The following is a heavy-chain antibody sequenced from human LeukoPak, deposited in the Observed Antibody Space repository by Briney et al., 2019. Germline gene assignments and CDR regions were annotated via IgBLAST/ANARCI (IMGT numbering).Heavy chain of an antibody. CDR3: ARGNDYGFDY. V-gene: IGHV3-48*02. J-gene: IGHJ4*02. D-gene: IGHD4/OR15-4a*01. CDR1: GFTFNGYS. CDR2: IRITTTT. Sequence: GGSLRLSCTASGFTFNGYSMNWVRQAPGKGLEWVSHIRITTTTYYADSVKGRFTISRDNAKNSLFLQMNGLRDEDTAVYYCARGNDYGFDYWGQGALVTVSS.